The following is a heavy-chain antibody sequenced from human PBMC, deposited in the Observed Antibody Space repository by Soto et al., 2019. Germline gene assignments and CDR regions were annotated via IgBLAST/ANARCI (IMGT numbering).Heavy chain of an antibody. Sequence: SETLSLTCAVYGGSFSGYYWSWIRQPPGKGLEWIGEINHSGSTNYNPSLKSRVTISVDTSKNQFSLKLSSVTAADTAVYYCARSGPGIAARRPLDYWGQGTLVTVSS. J-gene: IGHJ4*02. CDR1: GGSFSGYY. D-gene: IGHD6-6*01. CDR3: ARSGPGIAARRPLDY. V-gene: IGHV4-34*01. CDR2: INHSGST.